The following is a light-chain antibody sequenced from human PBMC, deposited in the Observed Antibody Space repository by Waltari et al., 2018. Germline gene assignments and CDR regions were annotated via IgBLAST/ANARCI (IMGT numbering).Light chain of an antibody. V-gene: IGLV2-11*01. Sequence: QSALTQPRSVSGSPGQSVTISCTGTSRDVGGYNYVSWYPPHPGKAPKLIIYDVTKRPSGVPDRFSASKSDNTASLTISGLQAEDEADYYCCSYAGSITFWVFGGGTKLTVL. CDR3: CSYAGSITFWV. CDR2: DVT. J-gene: IGLJ3*02. CDR1: SRDVGGYNY.